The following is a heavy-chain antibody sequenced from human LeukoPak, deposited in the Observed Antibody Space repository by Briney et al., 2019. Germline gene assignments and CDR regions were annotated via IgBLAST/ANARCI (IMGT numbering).Heavy chain of an antibody. CDR2: IYYSGNT. J-gene: IGHJ3*02. V-gene: IGHV4-31*03. CDR1: GGSISSGSYY. Sequence: PSETLSLTCTVSGGSISSGSYYWSWIRLLPGKGLEWIGYIYYSGNTYYNPSLKTRVTISLDTSKNQFSLKLTSVTAADTAVYYCARVPDSSGYYSAAFDIWGHGTMVTVSS. D-gene: IGHD3-22*01. CDR3: ARVPDSSGYYSAAFDI.